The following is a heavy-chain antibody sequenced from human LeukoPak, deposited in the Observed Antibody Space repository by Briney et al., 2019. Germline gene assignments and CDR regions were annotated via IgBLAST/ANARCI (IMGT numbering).Heavy chain of an antibody. D-gene: IGHD6-6*01. CDR2: IYYSGST. CDR3: ARLPGRYSSSGFDY. CDR1: GGSISSSSYY. Sequence: PSETLSLTCTVSGGSISSSSYYWGWIRQPPGKGLERIGSIYYSGSTYYNPSLKSRVTISVDTSKNQFSLKLSSVTAADTAVYYCARLPGRYSSSGFDYWGQGTLVTVSS. J-gene: IGHJ4*02. V-gene: IGHV4-39*01.